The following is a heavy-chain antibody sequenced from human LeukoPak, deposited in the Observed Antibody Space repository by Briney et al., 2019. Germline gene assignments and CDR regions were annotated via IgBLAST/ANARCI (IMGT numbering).Heavy chain of an antibody. CDR1: GFTFSSYA. Sequence: GGSLTLSCAASGFTFSSYAMHWVRQAPGKGLEWVAVISYDGSNKYYADSVKGRFTISRDNSKNTLYLQMNSLRAEDTAVYYCARNAVEYSSGWYPISLFYYYYYYYMDVWGKGTTVTVSS. CDR2: ISYDGSNK. J-gene: IGHJ6*03. V-gene: IGHV3-30*04. D-gene: IGHD6-19*01. CDR3: ARNAVEYSSGWYPISLFYYYYYYYMDV.